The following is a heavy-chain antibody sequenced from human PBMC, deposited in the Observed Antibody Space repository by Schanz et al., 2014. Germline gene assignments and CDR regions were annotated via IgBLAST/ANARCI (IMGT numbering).Heavy chain of an antibody. Sequence: QVELVESGGGVVQPGRSLRLSCAASGFIFSYYTIHWVRQAPGKGLEWVAVISDDGSRRHYADFVTGRFTISRDNSKDTVYLQMNSLRAEDTAVYYCTKFETRTGTNYWGQGTLVTVSS. CDR3: TKFETRTGTNY. J-gene: IGHJ4*02. V-gene: IGHV3-30*04. CDR2: ISDDGSRR. CDR1: GFIFSYYT. D-gene: IGHD1-1*01.